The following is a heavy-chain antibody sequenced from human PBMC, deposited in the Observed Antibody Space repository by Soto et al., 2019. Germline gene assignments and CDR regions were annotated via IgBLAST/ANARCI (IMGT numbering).Heavy chain of an antibody. D-gene: IGHD2-21*02. CDR1: GDSISRRNW. CDR3: ARATAVADAIVYDLDV. V-gene: IGHV4-4*02. CDR2: IHHSGST. Sequence: QVQLQESGPGLVKPSGTLSLSCAVSGDSISRRNWWSWVRQSPGQGLEWIGEIHHSGSTNYNLSLKSRVTISIDKSKNHFSLSLTSVTAADTAVYYCARATAVADAIVYDLDVWGQGTAVTGSS. J-gene: IGHJ6*02.